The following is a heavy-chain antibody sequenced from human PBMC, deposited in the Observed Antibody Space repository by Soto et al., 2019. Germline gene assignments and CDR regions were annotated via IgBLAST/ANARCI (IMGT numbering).Heavy chain of an antibody. V-gene: IGHV3-30*18. CDR3: TKRRKIFSILEWSSGMEV. CDR1: GFTFSNYG. D-gene: IGHD3-3*01. J-gene: IGHJ6*02. Sequence: SLRLSCAAFGFTFSNYGMHWVRQAPGXGLEWVALISDDGSKKYYANSMKGRFTMSRDNSKSTLYLQMNSLRVEDTAVYYCTKRRKIFSILEWSSGMEVWGQGTTVTVSS. CDR2: ISDDGSKK.